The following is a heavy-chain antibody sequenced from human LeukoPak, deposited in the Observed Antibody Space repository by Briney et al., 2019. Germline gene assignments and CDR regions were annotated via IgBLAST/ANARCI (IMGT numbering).Heavy chain of an antibody. V-gene: IGHV4-34*01. CDR3: ARDGPRYNWNYGRGRWFDP. CDR2: INHSGST. D-gene: IGHD1-7*01. Sequence: SETLSLTCAVYGGSFSGYYWSWIRQPPGKGLEWIGEINHSGSTNYNPSLKSRVTISVDTSKNQFSLKLSSVTAADTAVYYCARDGPRYNWNYGRGRWFDPWGQGTLVTVSS. CDR1: GGSFSGYY. J-gene: IGHJ5*02.